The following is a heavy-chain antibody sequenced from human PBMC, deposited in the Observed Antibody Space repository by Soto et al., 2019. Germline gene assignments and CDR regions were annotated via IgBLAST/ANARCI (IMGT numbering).Heavy chain of an antibody. D-gene: IGHD6-13*01. J-gene: IGHJ5*01. Sequence: QVHLVQSGAEVKKPGASVKVSCKASGYTFTSHAVHWVRQAPGQGLEGMGWINAADGTTKFSQEFQGRVTITRDTSANSAYMELNSLTSEDTAVYYCAKSGASSPGNWFDSWGQGTLVTVSS. CDR3: AKSGASSPGNWFDS. CDR2: INAADGTT. CDR1: GYTFTSHA. V-gene: IGHV1-3*01.